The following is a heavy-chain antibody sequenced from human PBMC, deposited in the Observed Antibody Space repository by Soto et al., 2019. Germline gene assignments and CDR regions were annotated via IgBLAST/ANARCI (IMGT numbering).Heavy chain of an antibody. V-gene: IGHV3-15*01. Sequence: EVQLVESGGRLVEPGGSLRVSCAASGFTLTKASMSWVRQAPGKGLEWVGHIKSNADGGATDYAAPVKGRFTVSRDDSSNTLYLQLNSLKTEDTAVYYCTTAPFSFITLPGTSFLIGMDVWGQGTTVTVSS. D-gene: IGHD3-10*01. CDR2: IKSNADGGAT. CDR3: TTAPFSFITLPGTSFLIGMDV. J-gene: IGHJ6*02. CDR1: GFTLTKAS.